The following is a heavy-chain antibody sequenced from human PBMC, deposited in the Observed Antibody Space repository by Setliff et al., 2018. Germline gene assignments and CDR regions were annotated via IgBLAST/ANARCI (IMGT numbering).Heavy chain of an antibody. D-gene: IGHD3-16*01. Sequence: GGSLRLSCAASGFTVSSNYMSWVRQAPGKGLEWVSIIYSGGNTYYADSVKGRFTISRDNAKNSLYLQMNSLRAEDTAVYYCARDGGEYWGQGTLVTVSS. CDR2: IYSGGNT. CDR1: GFTVSSNY. J-gene: IGHJ4*02. V-gene: IGHV3-66*01. CDR3: ARDGGEY.